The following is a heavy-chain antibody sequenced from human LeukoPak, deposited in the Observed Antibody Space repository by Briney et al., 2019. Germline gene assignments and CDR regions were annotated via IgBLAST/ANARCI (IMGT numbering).Heavy chain of an antibody. D-gene: IGHD3-22*01. J-gene: IGHJ4*02. V-gene: IGHV1-46*01. CDR1: GYTFTSYY. Sequence: ASVKVSCKASGYTFTSYYMHWVRQAPGQGLEWMGIINPSGGSTSYAQKFQGRVTMTRDTSISTAYMELSRLRSDDTAVYYCARDVSGTDYYDSSGYPQVEGYWGQGTLVTVSS. CDR2: INPSGGST. CDR3: ARDVSGTDYYDSSGYPQVEGY.